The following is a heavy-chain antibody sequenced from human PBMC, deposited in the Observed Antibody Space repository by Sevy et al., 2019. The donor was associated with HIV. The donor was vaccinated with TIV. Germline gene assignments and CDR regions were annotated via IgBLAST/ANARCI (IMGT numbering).Heavy chain of an antibody. CDR2: IKADGSDK. J-gene: IGHJ4*02. CDR3: AHETFGRFES. D-gene: IGHD3-16*01. Sequence: GESLKISCAASGFTLSANWMNWVRQAPGKGLEWVANIKADGSDKHYVDSVEGRFTISRDNAKNLLFLQMNSLRVEDTAVYYCAHETFGRFESWGQGTLVTASS. V-gene: IGHV3-7*01. CDR1: GFTLSANW.